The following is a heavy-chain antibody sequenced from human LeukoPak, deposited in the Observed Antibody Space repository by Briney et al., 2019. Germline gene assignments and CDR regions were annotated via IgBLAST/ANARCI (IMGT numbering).Heavy chain of an antibody. CDR1: GFTFSSYE. J-gene: IGHJ3*02. CDR2: ISSSGSTI. CDR3: ARNPGYSYGNGAFDI. D-gene: IGHD5-18*01. Sequence: GGSLRLSCAASGFTFSSYEMNWVRQAPGKGLEWVSYISSSGSTIYYADSVKGRFTISRDNAKNSLYLQMNSLRAEDTALYYCARNPGYSYGNGAFDIWGQGTMVTVSS. V-gene: IGHV3-48*03.